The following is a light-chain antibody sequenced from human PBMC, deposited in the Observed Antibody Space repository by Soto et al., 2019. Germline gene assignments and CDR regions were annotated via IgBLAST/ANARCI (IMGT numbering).Light chain of an antibody. Sequence: DIQMTQSPSTLSASLGDTVTIXXRASQTISRWLAWYQQKPGKAPWVLIYTASTLESGVPSRFSASGSGTEFALTISSLHPDDFATYYCQEYNNYWTFGQGTKVDIK. CDR1: QTISRW. CDR3: QEYNNYWT. CDR2: TAS. J-gene: IGKJ1*01. V-gene: IGKV1-5*01.